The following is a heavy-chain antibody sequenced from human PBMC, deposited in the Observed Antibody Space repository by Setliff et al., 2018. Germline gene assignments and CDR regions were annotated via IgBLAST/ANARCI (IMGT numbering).Heavy chain of an antibody. CDR3: ARAWYDNSGYYYENYYYFMDV. D-gene: IGHD3-22*01. J-gene: IGHJ6*03. CDR2: INPHSGGT. Sequence: GASVKVSCKASGYSFTDYYIHWVRQAPGQGLEWVGWINPHSGGTTFARKFQGRVTMTRDTSISTAHMELSSLRSDDTAVYYCARAWYDNSGYYYENYYYFMDVWGKGTTVTV. CDR1: GYSFTDYY. V-gene: IGHV1-2*02.